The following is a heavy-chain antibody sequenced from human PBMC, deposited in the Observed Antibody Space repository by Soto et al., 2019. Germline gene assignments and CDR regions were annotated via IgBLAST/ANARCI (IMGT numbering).Heavy chain of an antibody. D-gene: IGHD3-16*01. CDR3: AKEFREPYDYIPPYYFDY. V-gene: IGHV3-30*18. J-gene: IGHJ4*02. Sequence: GGSLRLSCAASGFTFSSYGMHWVRQAPGKGLEWVAVISYDGSNKYYADSVKGRFTISRDNSKNTLYLQMNSLRAEDTAVYYCAKEFREPYDYIPPYYFDYWGQGTLVTVSS. CDR2: ISYDGSNK. CDR1: GFTFSSYG.